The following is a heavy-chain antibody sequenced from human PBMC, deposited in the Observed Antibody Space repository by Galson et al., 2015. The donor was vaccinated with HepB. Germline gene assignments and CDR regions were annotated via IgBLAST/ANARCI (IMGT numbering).Heavy chain of an antibody. CDR2: ISNDGSNE. D-gene: IGHD5-18*01. Sequence: SLRLSCAASGFTFSSYGMHWVRQAPGKGLEWVAVISNDGSNEYYADSVRGRFAISRDNSKNTLYLQLNSLRAEDTAVYYCAKAGSYSYGIPTFDYWGQGTLVTVSS. V-gene: IGHV3-30*18. CDR3: AKAGSYSYGIPTFDY. J-gene: IGHJ4*02. CDR1: GFTFSSYG.